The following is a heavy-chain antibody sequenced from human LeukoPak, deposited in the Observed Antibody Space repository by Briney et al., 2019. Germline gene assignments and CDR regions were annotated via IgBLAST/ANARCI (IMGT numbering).Heavy chain of an antibody. CDR3: AKGAGGFSYYNWFDP. J-gene: IGHJ5*02. D-gene: IGHD5-18*01. V-gene: IGHV4-61*02. CDR2: IYTSGST. CDR1: GGSISSGSYY. Sequence: SQTLSLTCTVSGGSISSGSYYWSWIRQPAGKGLEWIGRIYTSGSTNYNPSLKSRVTISVDTSKNQFSLKLASVTAADTAIYYCAKGAGGFSYYNWFDPWGQGTLVTVSS.